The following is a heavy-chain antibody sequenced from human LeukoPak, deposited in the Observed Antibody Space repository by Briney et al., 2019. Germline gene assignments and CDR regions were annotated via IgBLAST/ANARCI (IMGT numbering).Heavy chain of an antibody. V-gene: IGHV1-2*02. Sequence: ASVKVSCKASGYTFTGYYMHWVRQAPGQGLEWMGWINPNSGGTNYAQKFQGRVTMTRDTSISTAYMELSRLRSDDTAVYYCARQLQWTPTVLGHWGQGTLVTVSS. CDR2: INPNSGGT. J-gene: IGHJ4*02. CDR1: GYTFTGYY. CDR3: ARQLQWTPTVLGH. D-gene: IGHD1-1*01.